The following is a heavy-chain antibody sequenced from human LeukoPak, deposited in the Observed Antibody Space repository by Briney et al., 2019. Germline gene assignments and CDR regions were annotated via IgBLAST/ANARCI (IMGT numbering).Heavy chain of an antibody. D-gene: IGHD3-22*01. Sequence: GGSLRLSCAASGFTVSSNYMSWVRQAPGKGLEWVSVIYSGGSTYYADSVKGRFTISRDNSKNTLYLQMNSLRAEDTAVYYCAREHYYDSSGSPSYFDYWGQGTLVTVSS. CDR2: IYSGGST. J-gene: IGHJ4*02. CDR1: GFTVSSNY. CDR3: AREHYYDSSGSPSYFDY. V-gene: IGHV3-53*01.